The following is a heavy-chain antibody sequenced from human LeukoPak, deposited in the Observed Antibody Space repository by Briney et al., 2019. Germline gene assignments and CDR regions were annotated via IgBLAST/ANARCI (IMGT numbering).Heavy chain of an antibody. CDR3: AREDASGSPYAFDI. Sequence: PSETLSLTCTVSGGSIRTYYWNWIRQPPGKGLEWIGYVYYSGSTKYNPSLKSRVTISVDTSKKQFSLNLSSVTAADTAVYYCAREDASGSPYAFDIWGQGTLVTVSS. V-gene: IGHV4-59*01. D-gene: IGHD3-10*01. CDR1: GGSIRTYY. J-gene: IGHJ3*02. CDR2: VYYSGST.